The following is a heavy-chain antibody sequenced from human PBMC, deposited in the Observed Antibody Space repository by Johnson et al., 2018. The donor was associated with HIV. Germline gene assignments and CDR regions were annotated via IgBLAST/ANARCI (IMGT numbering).Heavy chain of an antibody. CDR2: ISYDGVNK. CDR1: GFTFSSFA. J-gene: IGHJ3*02. V-gene: IGHV3-30*04. CDR3: VKGVVGAEDVFDI. D-gene: IGHD1-26*01. Sequence: VQLVESGGGVVQPGTSLRLSCAASGFTFSSFAMHWVRQAPVKGLEWMAFISYDGVNKYYADSGNGRFTISRDNSKNTLYLQMNSLRAEDTAVYYGVKGVVGAEDVFDIWGQGTMVTVSS.